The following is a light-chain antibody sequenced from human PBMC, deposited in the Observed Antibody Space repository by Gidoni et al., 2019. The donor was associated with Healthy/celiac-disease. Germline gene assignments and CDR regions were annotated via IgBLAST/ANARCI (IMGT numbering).Light chain of an antibody. V-gene: IGLV3-21*04. CDR3: QVWDSSSDHP. CDR1: NIGSKS. J-gene: IGLJ2*01. CDR2: YDS. Sequence: SYVLTQPPSVSVAPGKTARVTCGGNNIGSKSVHWYKQKPGQPPVLVIYYDSVRPSGTPERFSGSNSGNTATLTISRVEAGDEADYYCQVWDSSSDHPFGGGTKLTVL.